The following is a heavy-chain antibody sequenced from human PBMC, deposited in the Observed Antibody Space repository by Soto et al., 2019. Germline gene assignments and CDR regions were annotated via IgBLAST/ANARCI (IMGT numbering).Heavy chain of an antibody. CDR2: IGGSGGST. V-gene: IGHV3-23*01. D-gene: IGHD1-26*01. CDR1: GFTFSNYA. CDR3: AEDESWDGHFQH. Sequence: EVQLLESGGGFVQPGGSLRLSCAASGFTFSNYAMSWVRQAPGKGLEWVSAIGGSGGSTYYADSVKGRFTISRDNSKNTLYLQKNSLRDEHSAFHLCAEDESWDGHFQHWGQGTLVTVSS. J-gene: IGHJ1*01.